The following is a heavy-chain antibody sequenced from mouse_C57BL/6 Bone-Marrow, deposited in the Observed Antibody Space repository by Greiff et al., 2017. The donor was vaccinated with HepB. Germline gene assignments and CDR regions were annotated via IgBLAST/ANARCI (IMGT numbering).Heavy chain of an antibody. J-gene: IGHJ3*01. V-gene: IGHV14-4*01. Sequence: VQLKESGAELVRPGASVKLSCTASGFNIKDDYMHWVKQRPEQGLEWIGWIDPENGDTEYASKFQGKATITADTSSNTAYLQLSSLTSEDTAVYYCTTPTVVATREAYWGQGTLVTVSA. CDR3: TTPTVVATREAY. CDR2: IDPENGDT. CDR1: GFNIKDDY. D-gene: IGHD1-1*01.